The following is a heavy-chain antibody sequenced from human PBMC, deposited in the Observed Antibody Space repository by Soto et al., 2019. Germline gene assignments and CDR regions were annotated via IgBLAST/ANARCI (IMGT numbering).Heavy chain of an antibody. Sequence: SETLSLTCTVSGGSMSSHYWTWLRQPPGKGLEWIGYISYSGSTYYNPSLKSRVTISADTSRNQFSLKLSSVIAADTAVYYCARDRGGYDRLYYYHGMDVWGQGTTVTVSS. CDR3: ARDRGGYDRLYYYHGMDV. V-gene: IGHV4-59*11. J-gene: IGHJ6*02. D-gene: IGHD5-12*01. CDR2: ISYSGST. CDR1: GGSMSSHY.